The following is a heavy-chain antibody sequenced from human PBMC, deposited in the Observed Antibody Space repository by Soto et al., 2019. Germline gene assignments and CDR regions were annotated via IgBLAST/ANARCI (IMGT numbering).Heavy chain of an antibody. V-gene: IGHV5-51*01. CDR2: IDPGDSDT. CDR3: ARRVNSNYYYGMDV. CDR1: GYSLTTDG. J-gene: IGHJ6*02. Sequence: GEALKVCCKGCGYSLTTDGVGWVSKMPGKGLEWMGSIDPGDSDTNYNPSFQGQVTISADKSISTAYLQWSSLKASDTAMYYCARRVNSNYYYGMDVWGQGTTVTVSS. D-gene: IGHD4-4*01.